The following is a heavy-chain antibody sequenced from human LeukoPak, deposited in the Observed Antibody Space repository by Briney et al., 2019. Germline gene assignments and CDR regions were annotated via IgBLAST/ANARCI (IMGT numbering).Heavy chain of an antibody. CDR3: ARGAAAAGKEAVSWFDP. V-gene: IGHV7-4-1*02. CDR2: INTNTGNP. Sequence: ASVKVSCKASGYTFTSYAMNWVRQAPGQGLEWMGWINTNTGNPTYAQGFTGRFVFSLDTSVSTAYLQISSLKAEDTAVYYCARGAAAAGKEAVSWFDPLGQGTLVTVSS. CDR1: GYTFTSYA. J-gene: IGHJ5*02. D-gene: IGHD6-13*01.